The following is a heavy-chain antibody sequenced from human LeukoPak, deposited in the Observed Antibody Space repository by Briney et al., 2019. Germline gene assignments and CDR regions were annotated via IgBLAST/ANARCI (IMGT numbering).Heavy chain of an antibody. CDR2: ISAYNGNT. Sequence: GASVKVSCKASGYTFSSYGISWVRQAPGQGLEWMGWISAYNGNTNYAQKLQGRVTMTTDTSTSTAYMELRSLRSDDTAVYYCARHPPGGFSYGSDYFDYWGQGTLVTVSS. CDR3: ARHPPGGFSYGSDYFDY. CDR1: GYTFSSYG. D-gene: IGHD5-18*01. V-gene: IGHV1-18*01. J-gene: IGHJ4*02.